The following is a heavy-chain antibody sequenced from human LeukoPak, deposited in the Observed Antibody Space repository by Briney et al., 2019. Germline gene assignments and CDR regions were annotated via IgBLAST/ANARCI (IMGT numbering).Heavy chain of an antibody. V-gene: IGHV3-13*04. CDR2: TGFAGDT. CDR3: ARGNILTGYEY. J-gene: IGHJ4*02. Sequence: GGSLRLSCAASGFTFSSYDMHWVRQSTGKGLEWVSATGFAGDTYYAGSVKGRFTISRENAKNSLYLQMNYLRAGDTAVYYCARGNILTGYEYWGQGILVTVSS. D-gene: IGHD3-9*01. CDR1: GFTFSSYD.